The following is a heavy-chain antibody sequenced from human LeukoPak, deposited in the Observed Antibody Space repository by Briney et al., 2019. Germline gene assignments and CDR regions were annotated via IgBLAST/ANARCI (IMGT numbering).Heavy chain of an antibody. V-gene: IGHV3-23*01. D-gene: IGHD5-18*01. CDR1: GFVFSTYA. Sequence: PGGSLRLSCAASGFVFSTYAMSWVRQAPGRGLEWVSGISGSGASTYSANSVKGRFTISRDNSKSTLDLQMNSLRAEDTAIYYCVKDRYSSAYYFENWGQGTLVTVSS. J-gene: IGHJ4*02. CDR3: VKDRYSSAYYFEN. CDR2: ISGSGAST.